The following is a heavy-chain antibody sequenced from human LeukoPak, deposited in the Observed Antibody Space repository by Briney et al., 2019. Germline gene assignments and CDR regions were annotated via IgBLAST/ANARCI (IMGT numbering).Heavy chain of an antibody. Sequence: GRSLRLSCAASGFTFDDYAMHWVRQAPGKGLEWVSGISWNSGSIGYADSVKGRFTIPRDNAKNSLYLQMNSLRAEDTALYYCAKAAAENIVVVVAAIHLPLHFDYWGQGTLVTASS. V-gene: IGHV3-9*01. CDR2: ISWNSGSI. D-gene: IGHD2-15*01. CDR1: GFTFDDYA. J-gene: IGHJ4*02. CDR3: AKAAAENIVVVVAAIHLPLHFDY.